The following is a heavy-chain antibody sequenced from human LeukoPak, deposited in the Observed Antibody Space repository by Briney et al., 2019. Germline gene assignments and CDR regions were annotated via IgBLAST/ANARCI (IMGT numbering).Heavy chain of an antibody. Sequence: PGGSLRLSCAASGFSFSTYSMNWVRQAPGKGLEWVSFISSSSTKVYYADSVKGRFTISRDDAKNSLYLQVNSLRDEDTAVYYCARDWYREGYSYGHRGWFDPWGQGTLVTVSS. D-gene: IGHD5-18*01. CDR1: GFSFSTYS. J-gene: IGHJ5*02. CDR3: ARDWYREGYSYGHRGWFDP. CDR2: ISSSSTKV. V-gene: IGHV3-48*02.